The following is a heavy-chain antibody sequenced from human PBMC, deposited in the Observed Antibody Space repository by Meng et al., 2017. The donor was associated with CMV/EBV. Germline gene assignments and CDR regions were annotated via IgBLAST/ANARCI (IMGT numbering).Heavy chain of an antibody. J-gene: IGHJ5*02. CDR1: GFTFSSYA. D-gene: IGHD2-2*02. CDR3: ARGVVPAAINWFDP. V-gene: IGHV3-30*04. Sequence: GESLKISCAASGFTFSSYAMHWVRQAPGKGLEWVAVISYDGSNKYYADSVKGRFTISRDNSKNTLYLQMNSLRAEDTAVYYCARGVVPAAINWFDPWGQGTLVTVSS. CDR2: ISYDGSNK.